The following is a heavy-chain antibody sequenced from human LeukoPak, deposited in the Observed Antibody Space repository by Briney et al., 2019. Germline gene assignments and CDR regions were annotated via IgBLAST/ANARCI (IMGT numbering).Heavy chain of an antibody. V-gene: IGHV1-18*01. D-gene: IGHD3-22*01. Sequence: ASVRVSSKASGYTFTIYGISCVPQTPERGRERMGWISAYNGNTNYTQKPRGRVTMTTDTSTSTAYMELRSLRSDDTAVYYCARDGYYYDSSAGYWGQGTLVTVSS. J-gene: IGHJ4*02. CDR1: GYTFTIYG. CDR2: ISAYNGNT. CDR3: ARDGYYYDSSAGY.